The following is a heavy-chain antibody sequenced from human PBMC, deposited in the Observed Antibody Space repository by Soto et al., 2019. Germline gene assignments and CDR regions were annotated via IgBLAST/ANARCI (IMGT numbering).Heavy chain of an antibody. CDR3: ARDRRFGDPFYYYYGMDV. D-gene: IGHD4-17*01. V-gene: IGHV6-1*01. Sequence: KQSQTLSLTCAISGDSVSSNSAAWNWIRQSPSRGLEWLGRTYYRSKWYNDYAVSVKSRITINPDTSKNQFSLQLNSVTPEDTAVYYCARDRRFGDPFYYYYGMDVWGQGTTVTVSS. CDR1: GDSVSSNSAA. CDR2: TYYRSKWYN. J-gene: IGHJ6*02.